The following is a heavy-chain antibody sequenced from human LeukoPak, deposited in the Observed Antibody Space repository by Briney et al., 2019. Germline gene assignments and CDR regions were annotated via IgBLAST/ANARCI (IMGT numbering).Heavy chain of an antibody. CDR1: GYTFTSYY. CDR2: IIPIFGTA. V-gene: IGHV1-69*13. Sequence: GASVKVSCKASGYTFTSYYMHWVRQAPGQGLEWMGGIIPIFGTANYAQKFQGSVSITADESTRTAYMELYSLRSDDTAVYYCAKNTVTPSRTWYYFDSWGQGTLVTVSS. D-gene: IGHD4-11*01. CDR3: AKNTVTPSRTWYYFDS. J-gene: IGHJ4*02.